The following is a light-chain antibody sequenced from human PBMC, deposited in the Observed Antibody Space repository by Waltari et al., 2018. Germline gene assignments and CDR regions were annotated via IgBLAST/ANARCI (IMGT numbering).Light chain of an antibody. V-gene: IGKV1-39*01. CDR3: QQSYSAPLH. CDR1: QAISTY. J-gene: IGKJ4*01. CDR2: SAS. Sequence: DTLMTQSPSSLSASVGDTVTLTCRATQAISTYVNSYKKTPGMAPRLLIFSASTLHRGVSSRFRGSGSGTDFTLTITDLQPDDFATYYCQQSYSAPLHFGGGTRVDI.